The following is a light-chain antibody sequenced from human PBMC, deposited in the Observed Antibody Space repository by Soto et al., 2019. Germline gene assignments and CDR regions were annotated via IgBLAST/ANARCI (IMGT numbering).Light chain of an antibody. CDR1: QSISDT. CDR2: GAS. Sequence: EIVLTQSPATLSVSPGGRATLSCRASQSISDTLAWYQQKPGQAPRLLIYGASTRATGFPARFSGSGSGTDCTMTISSLQSKDFAVYYCQQYNNWPWTFGQGTKVEIK. CDR3: QQYNNWPWT. J-gene: IGKJ1*01. V-gene: IGKV3-15*01.